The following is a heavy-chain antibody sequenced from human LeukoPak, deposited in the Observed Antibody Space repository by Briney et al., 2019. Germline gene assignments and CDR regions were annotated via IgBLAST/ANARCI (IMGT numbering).Heavy chain of an antibody. Sequence: SETLSLTCTVSSGSISSSNYYWGWGRQPPGKGLGWIGSIYYSGISYYNPSLKSRVTISVDTSKNQFSLKLTSVTAADTAVYYCARRSYSSAWGEGFDYWGQGTLVTGSS. J-gene: IGHJ4*02. D-gene: IGHD6-25*01. V-gene: IGHV4-39*01. CDR3: ARRSYSSAWGEGFDY. CDR2: IYYSGIS. CDR1: SGSISSSNYY.